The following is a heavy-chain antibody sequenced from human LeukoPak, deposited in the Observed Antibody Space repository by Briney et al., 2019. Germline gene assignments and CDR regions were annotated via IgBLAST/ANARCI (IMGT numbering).Heavy chain of an antibody. V-gene: IGHV1-24*01. CDR2: FDPEDGET. CDR3: ATDLPVSSRPILDY. D-gene: IGHD2-2*02. J-gene: IGHJ4*02. CDR1: GYTLTELS. Sequence: ASVKVSCKVSGYTLTELSMHWVRQAPGKGLEWVGGFDPEDGETIYAQKFQGRVTMTEDTSTDTAYMELSSLRSEDTAVYYCATDLPVSSRPILDYWGQGTLVTVSS.